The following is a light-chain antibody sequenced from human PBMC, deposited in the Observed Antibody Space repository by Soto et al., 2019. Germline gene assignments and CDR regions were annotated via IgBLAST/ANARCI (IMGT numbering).Light chain of an antibody. CDR2: DAS. J-gene: IGKJ4*01. V-gene: IGKV1D-13*01. CDR1: QGISTA. Sequence: AIQLTQSPSSLSASVGVRVTITCRASQGISTALAWFQQKPGKPPRSPIFDASNLESGAPSRFIGSGSGTHFTLIISSLQPEDFATDYWEQLYNYPLTFGGGTKVEI. CDR3: EQLYNYPLT.